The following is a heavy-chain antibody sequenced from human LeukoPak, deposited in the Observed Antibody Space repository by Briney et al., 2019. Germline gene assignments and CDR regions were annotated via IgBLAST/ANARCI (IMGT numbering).Heavy chain of an antibody. V-gene: IGHV3-21*04. D-gene: IGHD1-26*01. Sequence: SGGSLRLSCAASGFTFSSYSMNWVRQAPGKGLEWVSFISGSSSYIYYADSVKGRFTISRDNAKNSLYLQMNSLRAEDTALYYCAKDMMAIVGGTTSAFDMWGHGTMVTVSS. CDR2: ISGSSSYI. CDR1: GFTFSSYS. CDR3: AKDMMAIVGGTTSAFDM. J-gene: IGHJ3*02.